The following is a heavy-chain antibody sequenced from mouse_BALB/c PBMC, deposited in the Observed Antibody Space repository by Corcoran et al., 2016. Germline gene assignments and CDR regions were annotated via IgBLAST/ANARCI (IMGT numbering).Heavy chain of an antibody. Sequence: QIQLVQSGPELKKPGETVKISCKASGYTFTNYGMNWVKQAPGKGLKWMGWINTYTGEPTYADDFKGRFAFSLETSASTAYLQINNLKNEDTTTYFGTSYGGSSWYFDVWGAGTTVTVSS. V-gene: IGHV9-3-1*01. D-gene: IGHD1-1*01. CDR3: TSYGGSSWYFDV. CDR2: INTYTGEP. CDR1: GYTFTNYG. J-gene: IGHJ1*01.